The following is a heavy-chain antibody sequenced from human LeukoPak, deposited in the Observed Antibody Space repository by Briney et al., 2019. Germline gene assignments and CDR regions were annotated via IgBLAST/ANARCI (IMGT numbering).Heavy chain of an antibody. Sequence: PSETLSLTCTVSGGSISNFHWTWIRQSPGKGLEWIGYVYYIGSTSYNPSLKSRVTISLDTSRKEGSPKLTSLTAEAKAVYSCARDPRGFGDLEGFDYWGQGNLVTVSS. V-gene: IGHV4-59*01. CDR2: VYYIGST. CDR3: ARDPRGFGDLEGFDY. CDR1: GGSISNFH. D-gene: IGHD3-10*01. J-gene: IGHJ4*02.